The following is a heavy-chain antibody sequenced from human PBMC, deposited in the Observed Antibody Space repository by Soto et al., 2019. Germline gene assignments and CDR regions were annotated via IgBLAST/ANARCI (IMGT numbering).Heavy chain of an antibody. J-gene: IGHJ6*02. CDR1: GFTFSSYA. V-gene: IGHV3-30-3*01. CDR2: ISYDGSNK. CDR3: ARDVNDILTGYYYYYYGMDV. Sequence: GESLKISCAASGFTFSSYAMHWVRQAPGKGLEWVAVISYDGSNKYYADSVKGRFTISRDNSKNTLYLQMNSLRAEDTAVYYCARDVNDILTGYYYYYYGMDVWGQGTTVTVSS. D-gene: IGHD3-9*01.